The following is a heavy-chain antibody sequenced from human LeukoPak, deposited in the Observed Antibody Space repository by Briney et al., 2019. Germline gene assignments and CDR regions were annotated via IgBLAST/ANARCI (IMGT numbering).Heavy chain of an antibody. CDR1: GGTFSSYA. V-gene: IGHV1-2*06. Sequence: ASVKVSCKASGGTFSSYAISWVRQAPGQGLEWMGRINPNSGGTNYAQKFQGRVTMTRDTSISTAYMELSRLRSDDTAVYYCARVGGYSGYDGDFDYWGQGTLVTVSS. J-gene: IGHJ4*02. D-gene: IGHD5-12*01. CDR3: ARVGGYSGYDGDFDY. CDR2: INPNSGGT.